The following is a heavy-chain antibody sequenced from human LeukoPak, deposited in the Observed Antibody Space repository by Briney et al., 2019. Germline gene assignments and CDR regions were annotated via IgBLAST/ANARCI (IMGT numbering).Heavy chain of an antibody. CDR3: ATECDYSPGHKFDL. Sequence: PGGSLRLSCAASGFTFSSYAMSWVRQAPGKGLEWVSVLFTGGGRTLYADSVKGRFTISGDTSRTTLYLQMNGLRAEDTAVYYCATECDYSPGHKFDLWGQGTLVTVSS. CDR1: GFTFSSYA. CDR2: LFTGGGRT. J-gene: IGHJ4*02. V-gene: IGHV3-23*01. D-gene: IGHD4-11*01.